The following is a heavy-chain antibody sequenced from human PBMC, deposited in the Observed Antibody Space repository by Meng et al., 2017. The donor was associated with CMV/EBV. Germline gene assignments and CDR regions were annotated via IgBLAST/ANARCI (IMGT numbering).Heavy chain of an antibody. J-gene: IGHJ6*02. Sequence: SVQVTCKASGGTFSSYAISWVRQAPGQGLEWMGGIIPILGIANYAQKFQGRVTITADKSTSTAYMELSSLRSEDTAVYYCAGLRGGKAAAGNWDYYYYYGMDVWGQGTTVTVSS. D-gene: IGHD6-13*01. CDR3: AGLRGGKAAAGNWDYYYYYGMDV. V-gene: IGHV1-69*10. CDR2: IIPILGIA. CDR1: GGTFSSYA.